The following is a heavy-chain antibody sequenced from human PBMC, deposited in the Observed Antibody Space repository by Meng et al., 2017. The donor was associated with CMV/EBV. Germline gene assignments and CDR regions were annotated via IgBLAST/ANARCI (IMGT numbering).Heavy chain of an antibody. V-gene: IGHV3-30-3*01. D-gene: IGHD3-3*01. CDR2: ISHDGSNK. CDR3: ARGTYYDFWSGYCPSCYYYGMDV. CDR1: GFTFSSYA. Sequence: GGSLRLSCAASGFTFSSYAMHWVRQAPGKGLEWVAVISHDGSNKYYADSVKGRFTISRDNSKNTLYLQMNSLRAEDTAVYYCARGTYYDFWSGYCPSCYYYGMDVWGQGTTVTVSS. J-gene: IGHJ6*02.